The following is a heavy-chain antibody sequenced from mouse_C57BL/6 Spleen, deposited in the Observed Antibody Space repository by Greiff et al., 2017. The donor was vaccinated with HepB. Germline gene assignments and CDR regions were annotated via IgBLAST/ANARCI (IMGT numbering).Heavy chain of an antibody. D-gene: IGHD1-1*01. V-gene: IGHV1-43*01. J-gene: IGHJ4*01. Sequence: VQLQQSGPELVKPGASVKISCKASGYSFTGYYMHWVKQSSATSLEWIGEIHPGIGGTSYNQKFTGKASLTVAKSSSTAYMQLKSLTSEDSAYYYCARLLRRSPGYYAMDYWGQGTSVTVSS. CDR3: ARLLRRSPGYYAMDY. CDR1: GYSFTGYY. CDR2: IHPGIGGT.